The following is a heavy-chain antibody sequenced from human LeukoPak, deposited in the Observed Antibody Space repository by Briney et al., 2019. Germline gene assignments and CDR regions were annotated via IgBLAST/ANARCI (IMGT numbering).Heavy chain of an antibody. CDR3: ATDSSITIFGVVIIQDYYYGMDV. D-gene: IGHD3-3*01. Sequence: GASVKVSCKLSGHTLKELSMHWVRQAPGKGLEWMGGFDLEDGKTIYSQKFQGRVTMTEDTSTDTASMELSSLTSEDTAVYYCATDSSITIFGVVIIQDYYYGMDVWGQGTTVTVSS. V-gene: IGHV1-24*01. J-gene: IGHJ6*02. CDR2: FDLEDGKT. CDR1: GHTLKELS.